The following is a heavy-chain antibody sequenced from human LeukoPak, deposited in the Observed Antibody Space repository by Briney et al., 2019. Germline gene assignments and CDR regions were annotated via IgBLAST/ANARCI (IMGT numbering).Heavy chain of an antibody. CDR2: IKSKTDGGTT. J-gene: IGHJ5*02. V-gene: IGHV3-15*01. Sequence: GGSLRLSCAVSGFAISNYGMSWVRQAPGKGLEWVGRIKSKTDGGTTDYAAPVKGRFTISRDDSKNTLYLQMNSLKTEDTAVYYCTTLNWFDPWGQGTLVTVSS. CDR1: GFAISNYG. CDR3: TTLNWFDP.